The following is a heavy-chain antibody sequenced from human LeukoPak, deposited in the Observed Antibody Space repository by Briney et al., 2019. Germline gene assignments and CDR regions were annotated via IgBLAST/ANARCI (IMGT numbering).Heavy chain of an antibody. CDR2: ISGSGGTA. CDR1: GFNSRSSS. J-gene: IGHJ5*02. Sequence: GGSLRLSCGVSGFNSRSSSMNWVRQAPGKGLEWVSTISGSGGTAYYADSVKGRFTISRDNSMNTLYLQMNSLRAEDTAVYYCAKAGSTPMVSWFDPWGQGTLVTVSS. V-gene: IGHV3-23*01. CDR3: AKAGSTPMVSWFDP. D-gene: IGHD5-18*01.